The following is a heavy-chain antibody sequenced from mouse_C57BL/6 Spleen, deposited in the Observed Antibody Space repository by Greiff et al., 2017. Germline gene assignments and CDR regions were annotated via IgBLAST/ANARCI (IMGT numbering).Heavy chain of an antibody. Sequence: QVQLQQSGAELVRPGTSVKVSCKASGYAFTNYLIEWVKQRPGQGLEWIGVINPGRGGTNYNEKFKGKATLTADKSSSTAYMQLSSLTSEDSAVYFCARGGYYGFAYWGQGTLVTVSA. V-gene: IGHV1-54*01. J-gene: IGHJ3*01. D-gene: IGHD2-3*01. CDR1: GYAFTNYL. CDR2: INPGRGGT. CDR3: ARGGYYGFAY.